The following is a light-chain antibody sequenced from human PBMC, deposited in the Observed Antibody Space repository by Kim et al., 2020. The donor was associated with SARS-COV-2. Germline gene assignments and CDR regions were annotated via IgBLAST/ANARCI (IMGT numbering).Light chain of an antibody. V-gene: IGLV6-57*03. J-gene: IGLJ3*02. CDR1: SGGMARNY. Sequence: VTTSCTRSSGGMARNYVQWYQQRPGSAPTTVIYEDNQRPSGVPDRFSGSIDSSSNSASLTISGLKTEDEADYYCQSYDSSNPSWVFGGGTQLTVL. CDR3: QSYDSSNPSWV. CDR2: EDN.